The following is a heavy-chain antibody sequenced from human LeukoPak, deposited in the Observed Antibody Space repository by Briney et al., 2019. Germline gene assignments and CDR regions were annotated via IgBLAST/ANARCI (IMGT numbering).Heavy chain of an antibody. J-gene: IGHJ4*02. D-gene: IGHD2-21*02. V-gene: IGHV3-23*01. CDR1: GFTFSNYA. Sequence: GGSLRLSCAASGFTFSNYAMSWVRQAPGKGLEWVSASSGSGGSTHYADSVKGRFTISRDNSKNTLYLQMNSLRAGDTAVYYCAKEAYCGGDCYFDYWGQGTLVTVSS. CDR3: AKEAYCGGDCYFDY. CDR2: SSGSGGST.